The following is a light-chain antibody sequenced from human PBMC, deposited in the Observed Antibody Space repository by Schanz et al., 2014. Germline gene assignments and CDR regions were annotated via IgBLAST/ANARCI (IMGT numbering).Light chain of an antibody. Sequence: EIVLTQSPGTLSLSPGERATLSCRASQSVSSNYLAWYQQKPGQAPRLLIYGASSRATGIPDRFSGSGSGTDFTLTISSLEPEDFAVYYCQRRSSWPPYTFGLGTKLEIK. V-gene: IGKV3D-20*02. CDR3: QRRSSWPPYT. CDR2: GAS. CDR1: QSVSSNY. J-gene: IGKJ2*01.